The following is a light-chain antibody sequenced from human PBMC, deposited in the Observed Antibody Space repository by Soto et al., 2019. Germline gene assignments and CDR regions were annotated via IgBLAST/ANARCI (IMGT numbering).Light chain of an antibody. J-gene: IGKJ2*02. Sequence: DIQMTQSPSTLSASVGDRVTITCRASQSISSWLAWYQQKPGKAPKLLIYKASSLESGVPSRFGGSGSGTEFTLTISSLQPDDFATYYCQQYNSYSPCTFGQGTKLEIK. V-gene: IGKV1-5*03. CDR3: QQYNSYSPCT. CDR1: QSISSW. CDR2: KAS.